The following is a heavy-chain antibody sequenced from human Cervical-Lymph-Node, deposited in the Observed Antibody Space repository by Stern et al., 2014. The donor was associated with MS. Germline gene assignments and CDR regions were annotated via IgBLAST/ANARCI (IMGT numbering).Heavy chain of an antibody. Sequence: VQLLESGGGVVQPGRSLSLSCVASGFTFSTYAMHWVRQAPGKGLEWVAFVSYDGTQRNSTDSAKARFTNSRYNSKNTLDLHMNSLRDEDTAVYCCARGGRGVGLEYWGQGALVTVSS. D-gene: IGHD3-10*01. V-gene: IGHV3-30-3*01. CDR1: GFTFSTYA. J-gene: IGHJ4*02. CDR3: ARGGRGVGLEY. CDR2: VSYDGTQR.